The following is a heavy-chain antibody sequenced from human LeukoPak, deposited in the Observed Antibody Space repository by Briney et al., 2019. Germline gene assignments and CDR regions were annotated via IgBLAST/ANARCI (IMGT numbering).Heavy chain of an antibody. CDR1: GGSISSYY. J-gene: IGHJ3*02. CDR3: ARARYVNSFYAFDI. V-gene: IGHV4-59*01. D-gene: IGHD3-9*01. Sequence: SETLSLTCTVSGGSISSYYWSWIRLPPGKGLEWIGYLSKSGNTNYSPSLKSRVTIFGDTSKNQFFLKLSSVTAADTAVYYCARARYVNSFYAFDIWGQGTTVTVSS. CDR2: LSKSGNT.